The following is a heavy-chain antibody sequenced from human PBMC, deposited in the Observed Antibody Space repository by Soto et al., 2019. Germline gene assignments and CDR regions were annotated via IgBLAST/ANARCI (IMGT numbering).Heavy chain of an antibody. Sequence: GGALRLSWAASGFTFSSYGMHWVRQAPGKGLEWVAVIWYDGSNKYYADSVKGRFTISRDNSKNTLYLQMNSLRAEDTAVYYCAREKDGTMIYRYWGQGTLVTVSS. D-gene: IGHD3-22*01. CDR3: AREKDGTMIYRY. J-gene: IGHJ4*02. CDR1: GFTFSSYG. V-gene: IGHV3-33*01. CDR2: IWYDGSNK.